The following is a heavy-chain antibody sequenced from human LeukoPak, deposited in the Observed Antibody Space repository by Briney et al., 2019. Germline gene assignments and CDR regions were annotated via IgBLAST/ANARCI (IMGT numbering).Heavy chain of an antibody. Sequence: GGSLRLSCAASGFTFSSYWMSWVRQAPGKGLEWVANIKQDGSEKYYVDSVKGRFTISRDNAKNSLYLQMNSLRAEDTAVYYCAKDPYLYYYGSGGFDYWGQGTLVTVSS. V-gene: IGHV3-7*01. CDR2: IKQDGSEK. D-gene: IGHD3-10*01. CDR3: AKDPYLYYYGSGGFDY. CDR1: GFTFSSYW. J-gene: IGHJ4*02.